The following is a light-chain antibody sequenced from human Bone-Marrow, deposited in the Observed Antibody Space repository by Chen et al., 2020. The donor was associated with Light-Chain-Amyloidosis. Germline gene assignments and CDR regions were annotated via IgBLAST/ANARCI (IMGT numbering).Light chain of an antibody. J-gene: IGKJ4*01. CDR1: QTISSNY. V-gene: IGKV3-20*01. CDR2: GSS. Sequence: EIVLTQSPGTLSLSPGEGANLSCRASQTISSNYLTWYQQKFGQAPRLLIYGSSSRATGIPDRFTGRGSGTDFTLTINRLAPEDFAMYYCQQYGTSPLTFGGGTKVEIK. CDR3: QQYGTSPLT.